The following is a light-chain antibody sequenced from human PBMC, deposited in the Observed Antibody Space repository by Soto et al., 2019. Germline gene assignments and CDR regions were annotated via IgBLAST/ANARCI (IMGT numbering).Light chain of an antibody. CDR1: QDISNS. Sequence: DIKMTQSPSSLSASVGDRVTISCQASQDISNSLHWYQQKPRKAPELLMYDAYNLKTGVPSMFSGSGTGTYFTLTISSLQPEDIATYYCQHDNNLPPTFGPGTNVDIK. CDR3: QHDNNLPPT. CDR2: DAY. J-gene: IGKJ3*01. V-gene: IGKV1-33*01.